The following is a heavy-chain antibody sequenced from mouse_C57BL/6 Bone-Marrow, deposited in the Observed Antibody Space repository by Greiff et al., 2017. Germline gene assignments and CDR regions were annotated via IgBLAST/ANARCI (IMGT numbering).Heavy chain of an antibody. CDR3: ARKGGDGGLDFDY. Sequence: VQLQQSGPELVKPGASVKISCKASGYSFTGYYMNWVKQSPEKSLEWIGEINPSTGGTTYNQKFKAKATLTVDKSSSTAYMQLTSLTSEDSAVYYGARKGGDGGLDFDYWGQGTTLTVSS. D-gene: IGHD2-2*01. CDR2: INPSTGGT. CDR1: GYSFTGYY. V-gene: IGHV1-42*01. J-gene: IGHJ2*01.